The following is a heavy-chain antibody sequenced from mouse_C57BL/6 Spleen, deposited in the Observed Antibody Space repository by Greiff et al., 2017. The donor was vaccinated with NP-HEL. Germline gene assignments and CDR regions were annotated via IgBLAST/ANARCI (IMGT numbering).Heavy chain of an antibody. CDR3: ARWDYGSPFDY. J-gene: IGHJ2*01. CDR2: INPNNGGT. V-gene: IGHV1-26*01. CDR1: GYTFTDYY. D-gene: IGHD1-1*01. Sequence: VQLQQSGPELVKPGASVKISCKASGYTFTDYYMNWVKQSHGKSLEWIGDINPNNGGTSYNQKFKGKATLTVDKSSSTAYMELRSLTSEVSAVYYCARWDYGSPFDYWGQGTTLTVSS.